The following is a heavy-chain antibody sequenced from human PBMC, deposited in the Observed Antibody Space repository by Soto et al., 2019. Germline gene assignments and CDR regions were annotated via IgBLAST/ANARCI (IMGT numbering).Heavy chain of an antibody. CDR1: GYTFTIYD. J-gene: IGHJ5*02. CDR2: ISTSNGNT. Sequence: ASVKVSCKTSGYTFTIYDITWVRQAPGQGLEWMGWISTSNGNTNYAQKLQGRVTMTTDTSTSTAYMELRSLRSDDTAVYYCAREVSYYDGSGYSEGTWFDPWGQGTLVTVSS. V-gene: IGHV1-18*01. D-gene: IGHD3-22*01. CDR3: AREVSYYDGSGYSEGTWFDP.